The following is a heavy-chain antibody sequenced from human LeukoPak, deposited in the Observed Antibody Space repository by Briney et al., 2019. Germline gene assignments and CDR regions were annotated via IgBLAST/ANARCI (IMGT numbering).Heavy chain of an antibody. CDR2: IYYSGST. D-gene: IGHD6-6*01. CDR1: GGSISSGTYY. CDR3: ARGKYSISSDY. J-gene: IGHJ4*02. V-gene: IGHV4-39*07. Sequence: SETLSLTCTVSGGSISSGTYYWGWLRQPPGKGLEWIGSIYYSGSTYYNPSHKSRVTISVDTSKTQFSLKLSFVTAADTAVYYCARGKYSISSDYWGQGTLVTVSS.